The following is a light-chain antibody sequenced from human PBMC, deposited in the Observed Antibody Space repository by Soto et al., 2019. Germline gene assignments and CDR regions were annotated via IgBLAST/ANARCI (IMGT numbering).Light chain of an antibody. V-gene: IGKV3-20*01. J-gene: IGKJ1*01. Sequence: EIVMTQSPATLSVSPGEGATLSCRASQSVSSNLAWYQQKPGQSPRLLIYGASNRASGISDRFSGSGSGTDFTLTIYRLEPEDFAVYYCQQYDSSPWTFGQGTKVDIK. CDR1: QSVSSN. CDR3: QQYDSSPWT. CDR2: GAS.